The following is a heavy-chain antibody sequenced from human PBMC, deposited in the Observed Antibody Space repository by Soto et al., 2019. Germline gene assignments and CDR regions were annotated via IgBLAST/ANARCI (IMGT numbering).Heavy chain of an antibody. CDR3: ARIGGYHGPLDY. J-gene: IGHJ4*02. CDR1: GVSISSYF. Sequence: SETLSLTCSVSGVSISSYFWSWIRQPPGRGLEWIGYTYHRGSTNYSPSLKSRVAISLDTSENQFSLKVSSVTAADTAVYYCARIGGYHGPLDYWRQRTPVTVSS. CDR2: TYHRGST. V-gene: IGHV4-59*01. D-gene: IGHD5-18*01.